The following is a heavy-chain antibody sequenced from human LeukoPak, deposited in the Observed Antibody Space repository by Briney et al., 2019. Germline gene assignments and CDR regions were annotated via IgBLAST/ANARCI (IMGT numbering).Heavy chain of an antibody. V-gene: IGHV3-7*05. Sequence: GGSLRLSCAASGFSFRTYWMSWVRQAPGKRLECVANINQDGSDKYYVDSVKGRFSISRDNAENSLYMQRDSRRAEDTGVYYCARRGRDFDHWGQGTLVTVSS. CDR1: GFSFRTYW. CDR2: INQDGSDK. CDR3: ARRGRDFDH. D-gene: IGHD1-26*01. J-gene: IGHJ4*02.